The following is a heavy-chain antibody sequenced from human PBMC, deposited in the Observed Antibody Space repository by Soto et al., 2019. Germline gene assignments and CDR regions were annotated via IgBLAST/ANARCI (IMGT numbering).Heavy chain of an antibody. D-gene: IGHD2-15*01. V-gene: IGHV4-39*01. Sequence: SETLSLTCTVSGGSISSSSYYWGWIRQPPGKGLEWIGSIYYSGSTYYNPSLKSRVTISVDTSKNQFSLKLSSVTAADTAVYYCARHWRKDYYYYGMHVWGQGTPVTVYS. CDR3: ARHWRKDYYYYGMHV. CDR1: GGSISSSSYY. J-gene: IGHJ6*02. CDR2: IYYSGST.